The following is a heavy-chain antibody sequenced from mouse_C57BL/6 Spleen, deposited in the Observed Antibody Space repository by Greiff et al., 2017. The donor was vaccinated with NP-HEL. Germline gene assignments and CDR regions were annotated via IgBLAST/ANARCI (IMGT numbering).Heavy chain of an antibody. D-gene: IGHD4-1*01. J-gene: IGHJ2*01. Sequence: QVQLKQPGTELVKPGASVKLSCKASGYTFTSYWMHWVKQRPGQGLEWIGNINPSNGGTNYNEKFKSKATLTVDKSSSTAYMQLSSLTSEDSAVYYWARGGTGTQFDYWGQGTTLTVSS. CDR3: ARGGTGTQFDY. CDR2: INPSNGGT. CDR1: GYTFTSYW. V-gene: IGHV1-53*01.